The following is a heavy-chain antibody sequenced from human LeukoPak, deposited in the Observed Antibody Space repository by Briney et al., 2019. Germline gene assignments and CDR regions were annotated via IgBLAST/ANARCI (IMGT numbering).Heavy chain of an antibody. V-gene: IGHV3-30*03. CDR3: ARGGDSSGSYFDY. D-gene: IGHD3-22*01. Sequence: GRSLRLSCAASGFTFSSYDMHWVRQAPGKGLEWVAVISSDVSNNDYADSVKGRFTISRDNAKNSLYLQMNSLRAEDTAVYYCARGGDSSGSYFDYWGQGTLVTVSS. J-gene: IGHJ4*02. CDR2: ISSDVSNN. CDR1: GFTFSSYD.